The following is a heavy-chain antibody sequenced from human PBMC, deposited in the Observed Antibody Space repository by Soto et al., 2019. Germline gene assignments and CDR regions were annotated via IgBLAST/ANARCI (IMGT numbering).Heavy chain of an antibody. CDR1: GGSITSYY. CDR3: ARHYNWCDP. V-gene: IGHV4-59*08. Sequence: SETLSLTCTVSGGSITSYYWSWIRQPPGKGLEWIGYVFHSGSTKYNPSLKSRVTISIDTSKNQFSLRLSSVTAADTAVYYCARHYNWCDPWGQGTPVTVS. J-gene: IGHJ5*02. CDR2: VFHSGST.